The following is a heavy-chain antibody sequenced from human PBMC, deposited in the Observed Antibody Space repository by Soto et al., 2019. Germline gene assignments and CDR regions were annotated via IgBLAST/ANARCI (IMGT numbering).Heavy chain of an antibody. V-gene: IGHV3-21*01. D-gene: IGHD3-3*01. CDR2: ISSSSSYI. CDR1: GFTFSSYS. J-gene: IGHJ6*02. CDR3: ARDVSRVLRFLEWTKAYDTYYYYYGMDV. Sequence: PGGSLRLSCAASGFTFSSYSMNWVRQAPGKGLEWVSSISSSSSYIYYADSVKGRFTISRDNAKNSLYLQMNSLRAEDTAVYYCARDVSRVLRFLEWTKAYDTYYYYYGMDVWGQGTTVTVSS.